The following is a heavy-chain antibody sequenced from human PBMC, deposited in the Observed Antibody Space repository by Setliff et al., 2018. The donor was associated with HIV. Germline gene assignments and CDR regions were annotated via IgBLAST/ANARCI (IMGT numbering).Heavy chain of an antibody. CDR1: GYTFTTYG. Sequence: ASVKVSCKPSGYTFTTYGLSWVRQAPGQGLEWMGWMNPNSGNTNYAQILQGRVTMTRNTSISTAYMELSSLRSEDTAMYYCARFSYGSVWPETDYWGQGTLVTVSS. CDR3: ARFSYGSVWPETDY. CDR2: MNPNSGNT. J-gene: IGHJ4*02. D-gene: IGHD6-25*01. V-gene: IGHV1-8*01.